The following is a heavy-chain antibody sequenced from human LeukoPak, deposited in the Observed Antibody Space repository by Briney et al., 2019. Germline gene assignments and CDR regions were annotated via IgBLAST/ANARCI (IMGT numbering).Heavy chain of an antibody. J-gene: IGHJ6*02. CDR2: ISAYNGNT. CDR1: GYTLTELS. V-gene: IGHV1-18*01. CDR3: ARDRAYYGMDV. Sequence: ASVKVSCKVSGYTLTELSMHWVRQAPGQGLEWMGWISAYNGNTNYAQKLQGRVTMTTDTSTSTAYMELRSLRSDDTAVYYCARDRAYYGMDVWGQGTTVTVSS.